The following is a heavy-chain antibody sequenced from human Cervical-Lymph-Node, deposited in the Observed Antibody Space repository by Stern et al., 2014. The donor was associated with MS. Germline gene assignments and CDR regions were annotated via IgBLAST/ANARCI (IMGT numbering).Heavy chain of an antibody. Sequence: DQLVESGGGVVQPGRSLRLSCGASGFTFSSVGLTWVRPAPGTGLEWGALIWDDGSRKYYAASVKGRFTISQDTAMNTLFLQMNSLRAEDTAVYYCARDDRDYADYFYYSGLDVWGQGTTVTVSS. D-gene: IGHD4-17*01. V-gene: IGHV3-33*01. CDR2: IWDDGSRK. J-gene: IGHJ6*02. CDR1: GFTFSSVG. CDR3: ARDDRDYADYFYYSGLDV.